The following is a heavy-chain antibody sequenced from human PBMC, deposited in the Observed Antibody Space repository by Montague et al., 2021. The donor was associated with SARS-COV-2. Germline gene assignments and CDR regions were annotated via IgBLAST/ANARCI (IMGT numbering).Heavy chain of an antibody. V-gene: IGHV3-7*01. Sequence: SLRLSCAASGFTFGDYWMSWVHQAPGKGLEWVASIRRDGSGEYYMDSVKVRFTVSRDNARNSLYLQMNSLRAEDTAVYYCVRDTLYMDVWGEGTTVTVSS. CDR1: GFTFGDYW. CDR3: VRDTLYMDV. CDR2: IRRDGSGE. J-gene: IGHJ6*03.